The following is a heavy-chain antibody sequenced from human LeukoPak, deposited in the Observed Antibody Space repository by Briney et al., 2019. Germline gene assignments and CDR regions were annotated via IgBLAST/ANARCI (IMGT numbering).Heavy chain of an antibody. CDR1: GYTFTSYG. D-gene: IGHD3-22*01. Sequence: GASVKLSCKASGYTFTSYGISWVRQAPGQGLEWMGWISAYNGNTNNAQKLQGRVTMTTDTSTSTAYMELRSLRSDDTAVYYCARGGYYDSSGYYNYWGQGTLVTVSS. CDR2: ISAYNGNT. V-gene: IGHV1-18*01. J-gene: IGHJ4*02. CDR3: ARGGYYDSSGYYNY.